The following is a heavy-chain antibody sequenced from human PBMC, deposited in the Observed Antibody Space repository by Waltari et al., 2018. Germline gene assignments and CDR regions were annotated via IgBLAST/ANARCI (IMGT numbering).Heavy chain of an antibody. CDR1: GYSISSGFY. CDR3: AREVRMEWISGDGFDI. D-gene: IGHD3-3*01. Sequence: QVRLQESGPGLVKPSETLSLTCAVSGYSISSGFYWGWVRQPPGKGLGWIGRMYHSGLTYYNPSLKSRVSISLDMSKNQVSLRLTSVTAADTAVYYCAREVRMEWISGDGFDIWGRGTMVTVSS. V-gene: IGHV4-38-2*02. J-gene: IGHJ3*02. CDR2: MYHSGLT.